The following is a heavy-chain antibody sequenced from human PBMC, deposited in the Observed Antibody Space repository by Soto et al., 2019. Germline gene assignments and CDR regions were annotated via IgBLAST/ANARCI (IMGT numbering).Heavy chain of an antibody. V-gene: IGHV1-2*02. CDR1: GYTFTGYY. Sequence: QVPLVQSGAEVKKPGASVRVSCKASGYTFTGYYIHWVRQAPGQGLEWMGWINPKSGGTNYAQKLHGRVTMTRDTSTSTVYMELSSLRSDDTAIYYCAREEGISMIEVWFDPWGQGTLVTVSS. D-gene: IGHD3-22*01. CDR2: INPKSGGT. CDR3: AREEGISMIEVWFDP. J-gene: IGHJ5*02.